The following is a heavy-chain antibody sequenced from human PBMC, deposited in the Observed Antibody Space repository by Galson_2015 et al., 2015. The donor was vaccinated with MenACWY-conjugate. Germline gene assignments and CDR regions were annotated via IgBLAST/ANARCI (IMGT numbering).Heavy chain of an antibody. CDR1: GFSFRSNA. J-gene: IGHJ6*03. CDR2: ISASGGST. CDR3: VKERGSLSHNYYFYFMDV. Sequence: SLRLSCAASGFSFRSNAMSRVRQAPGKGLEWVSAISASGGSTYYPDYAKGRFTISRDNSKNKLFLEMKSLRGEDTALYYCVKERGSLSHNYYFYFMDVWGKGTTVTVS. D-gene: IGHD6-6*01. V-gene: IGHV3-23*01.